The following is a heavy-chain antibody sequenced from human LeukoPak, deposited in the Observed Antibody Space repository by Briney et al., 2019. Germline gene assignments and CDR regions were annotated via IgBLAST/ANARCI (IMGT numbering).Heavy chain of an antibody. J-gene: IGHJ4*02. CDR1: GGSFSGYY. CDR3: ARDWGSYLPYYFDY. Sequence: PSETLSLTCAVYGGSFSGYYWSWIRQPPGKGLEWIGEINHSGSTNYNPSLKSRVTISVDTSKNQFSLRLTSVTAADTAVYYCARDWGSYLPYYFDYWGQGTLVTVSS. D-gene: IGHD1-26*01. CDR2: INHSGST. V-gene: IGHV4-34*01.